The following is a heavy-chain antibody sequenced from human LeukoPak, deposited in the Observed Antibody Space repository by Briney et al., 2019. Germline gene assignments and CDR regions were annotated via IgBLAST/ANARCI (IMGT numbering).Heavy chain of an antibody. D-gene: IGHD6-19*01. CDR2: INSDGSST. J-gene: IGHJ4*02. V-gene: IGHV3-74*01. CDR1: GFTFSSYW. Sequence: GGSLRLSCAASGFTFSSYWMHWVRQAPGKGLVWVSRINSDGSSTNYADSVKGRFTISRDNAQNSLYLQMNSLRAEDTAVYYCARDRDSSGWYYFDYWGQGTLVTVSS. CDR3: ARDRDSSGWYYFDY.